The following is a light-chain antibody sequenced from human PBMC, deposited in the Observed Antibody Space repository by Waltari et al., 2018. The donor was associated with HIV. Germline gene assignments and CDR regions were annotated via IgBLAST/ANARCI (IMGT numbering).Light chain of an antibody. CDR1: QSLLHSNGQNY. Sequence: DIAMIQSPDSLSVTPGAPASISCRSSQSLLHSNGQNYLDWYLQRPGQAPQLLIYLGADRASGVPDRISGSGSGTNFILTISKVEAGDVGTYFCMHGQGTPVFGQGNKVEVK. CDR2: LGA. V-gene: IGKV2-28*01. CDR3: MHGQGTPV. J-gene: IGKJ1*01.